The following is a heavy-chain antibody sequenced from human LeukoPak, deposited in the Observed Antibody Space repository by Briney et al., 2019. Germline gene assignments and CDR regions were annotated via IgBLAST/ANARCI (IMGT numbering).Heavy chain of an antibody. V-gene: IGHV3-23*01. CDR1: GFTFRGAA. J-gene: IGHJ4*02. CDR3: AKENYYGSGSYQYYFDY. D-gene: IGHD3-10*01. Sequence: GGSLRLSCAVSGFTFRGAAMTWVRQAPGKGLGLVSLVRSSDNNAYYADSVKGRFNIYRDNSKTTLSLQMNSLRAEDTAVYYCAKENYYGSGSYQYYFDYWGQGTLVTVSS. CDR2: VRSSDNNA.